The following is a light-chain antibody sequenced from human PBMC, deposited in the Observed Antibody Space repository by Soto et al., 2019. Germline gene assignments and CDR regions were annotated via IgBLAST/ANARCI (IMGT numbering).Light chain of an antibody. V-gene: IGKV4-1*01. CDR3: QHYYSPRT. Sequence: DIVMTQSPDSLAVSLGERATINCKSSQSVLYSSNNKNYLAWYQQKPGQPPKLLIYWASTRESGVPDRFSGSGSGTDFTITISSLQAEVVAVYYWQHYYSPRTFGQGTKLEIK. CDR2: WAS. J-gene: IGKJ1*01. CDR1: QSVLYSSNNKNY.